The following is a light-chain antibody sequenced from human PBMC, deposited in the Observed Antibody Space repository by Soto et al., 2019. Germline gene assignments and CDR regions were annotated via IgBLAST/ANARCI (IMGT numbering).Light chain of an antibody. CDR1: QSVLYNSNSKNY. V-gene: IGKV4-1*01. J-gene: IGKJ1*01. CDR2: WAS. Sequence: DIVMTQSPDSLAASLGERATINCKSSQSVLYNSNSKNYLAWYQHKPGQPPKLLIYWASTRESGVPDRFIGSGSGTDFTLTISSLQAEDGAVYYCQQYFSSPWTFGQGTKVDIK. CDR3: QQYFSSPWT.